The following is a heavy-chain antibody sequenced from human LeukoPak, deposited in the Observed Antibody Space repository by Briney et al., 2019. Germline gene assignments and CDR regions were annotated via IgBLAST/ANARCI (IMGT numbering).Heavy chain of an antibody. Sequence: GGSLRLSCAASEFTFSDYYMSWIRQAPGKGLEWVSYISSSGSTIYYADSVKGRFTISRDNAKKSLYLQMNSLRAEDTAVYYCAKDLRRARGSSSWGDYFDYWGQGTLVTVSS. D-gene: IGHD6-6*01. CDR2: ISSSGSTI. J-gene: IGHJ4*02. CDR3: AKDLRRARGSSSWGDYFDY. V-gene: IGHV3-11*01. CDR1: EFTFSDYY.